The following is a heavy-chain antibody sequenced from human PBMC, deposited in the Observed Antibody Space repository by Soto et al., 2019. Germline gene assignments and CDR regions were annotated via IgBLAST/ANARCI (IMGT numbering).Heavy chain of an antibody. J-gene: IGHJ6*03. D-gene: IGHD6-6*01. CDR3: AKDLEYSSSSFGPQTYYYYYMDV. Sequence: GGSLRLSCAASGFTFDDYAMHWVRQAPGKGLEWVSGISWNSGSIGYADSVKGRFTISRDNAKNSLYLQMNSLRAEDTALYYCAKDLEYSSSSFGPQTYYYYYMDVWGKGTTVTVSS. V-gene: IGHV3-9*01. CDR1: GFTFDDYA. CDR2: ISWNSGSI.